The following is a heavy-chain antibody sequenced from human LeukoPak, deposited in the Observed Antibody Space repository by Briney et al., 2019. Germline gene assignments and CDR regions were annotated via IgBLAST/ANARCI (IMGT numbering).Heavy chain of an antibody. CDR3: ARHEGGSYYWFDS. CDR1: GGSISSYY. Sequence: SETLSLTCTVSGGSISSYYWSWIRQPPGKGLEWIGYIYYSGSTNYNPSLKSRVTISVDTSKNQFSLKLSSVTAADTAVYYCARHEGGSYYWFDSWGQGTLVTVSS. D-gene: IGHD1-26*01. J-gene: IGHJ5*01. V-gene: IGHV4-59*08. CDR2: IYYSGST.